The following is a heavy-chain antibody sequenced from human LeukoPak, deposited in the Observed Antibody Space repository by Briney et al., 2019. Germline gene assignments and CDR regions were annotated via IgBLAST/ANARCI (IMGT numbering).Heavy chain of an antibody. J-gene: IGHJ6*04. CDR1: GFTFSSYA. V-gene: IGHV3-7*03. CDR3: ARKAYGLDV. CDR2: IKQDGSEK. Sequence: GGSLRLSCAASGFTFSSYAMGWVRQAPGKGLEWVANIKQDGSEKYYVDSVKGRFTISRDNAKNSLYLQMNSLRAEDTAVYYCARKAYGLDVWGKGTTVTVSS.